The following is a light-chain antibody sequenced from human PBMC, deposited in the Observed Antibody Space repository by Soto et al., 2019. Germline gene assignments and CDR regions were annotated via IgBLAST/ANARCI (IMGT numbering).Light chain of an antibody. CDR3: QQAHSFPRT. Sequence: DIPMTQSPSSVSASVGDRVTITCRASQGISSWLGWYQQKPGNAPKLLIYAASTLQTGVPSRFSGSGSGTDFTLTISSLQPEDFATYYCQQAHSFPRTFGQGTEVEIK. CDR2: AAS. CDR1: QGISSW. V-gene: IGKV1D-12*01. J-gene: IGKJ1*01.